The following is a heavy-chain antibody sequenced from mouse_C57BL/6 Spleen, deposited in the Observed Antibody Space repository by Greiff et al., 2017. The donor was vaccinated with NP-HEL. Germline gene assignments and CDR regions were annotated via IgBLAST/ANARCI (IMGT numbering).Heavy chain of an antibody. J-gene: IGHJ3*01. CDR2: IYPGGGYT. Sequence: VQLQQSGAELVRPGTSVKMSCKASGYTFTNYWIGWAKQRPGHGLEWIGDIYPGGGYTNYNEKFKGKATLTADKSSSTAYMQFSSLTSEDSAIYYCARSGSYYDREAWFAYWGQGTLVTVSA. D-gene: IGHD2-4*01. CDR3: ARSGSYYDREAWFAY. CDR1: GYTFTNYW. V-gene: IGHV1-63*01.